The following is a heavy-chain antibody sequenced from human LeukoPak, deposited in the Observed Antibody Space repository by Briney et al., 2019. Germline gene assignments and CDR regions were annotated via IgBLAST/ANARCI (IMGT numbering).Heavy chain of an antibody. Sequence: SETLSLTCTVSGGSISSSSYYWGWIRQPPGKGLEWIGYIYHSGSTYYNPSLKSRVTISVDRSKNQFSLKLSSVTAADTAVYYCARDGRRSFDLWGRGTLVTVSS. CDR2: IYHSGST. J-gene: IGHJ2*01. CDR3: ARDGRRSFDL. CDR1: GGSISSSSYY. V-gene: IGHV4-39*07.